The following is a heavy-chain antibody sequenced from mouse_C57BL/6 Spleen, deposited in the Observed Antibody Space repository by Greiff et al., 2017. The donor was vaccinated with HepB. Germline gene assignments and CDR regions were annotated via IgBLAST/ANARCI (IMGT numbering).Heavy chain of an antibody. CDR3: ARWDYSKDY. V-gene: IGHV1-69*01. D-gene: IGHD2-5*01. CDR2: IDPSDSYT. J-gene: IGHJ2*01. CDR1: GYTFTSYW. Sequence: VQLQQPGAELVMPGASVKLSCKASGYTFTSYWMHWVKQRPGQGLEWIGEIDPSDSYTNYNQKFKGKSTLTVDKSSSTAYMQLSSLTSEDSAVYYWARWDYSKDYWGQGTTLTVSS.